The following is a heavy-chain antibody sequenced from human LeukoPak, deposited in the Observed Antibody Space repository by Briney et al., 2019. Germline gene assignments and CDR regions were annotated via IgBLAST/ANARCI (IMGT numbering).Heavy chain of an antibody. J-gene: IGHJ4*02. Sequence: PSETLSLTCTVSGGSISSGSYYWSWIRQPAGKGLEWIGRIYTSGSTNYNPSLKSRVTISVDTSKNQFSLKLSSVTAADTAVYYCARGQSYRLGNFWSGYYTAYFDYWGQGTLVTVSS. V-gene: IGHV4-61*02. CDR1: GGSISSGSYY. D-gene: IGHD3-3*01. CDR2: IYTSGST. CDR3: ARGQSYRLGNFWSGYYTAYFDY.